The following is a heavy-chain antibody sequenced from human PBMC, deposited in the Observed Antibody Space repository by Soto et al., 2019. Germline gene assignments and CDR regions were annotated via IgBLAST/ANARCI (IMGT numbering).Heavy chain of an antibody. V-gene: IGHV3-23*01. CDR3: AREGIGGSAFSGFLDY. CDR1: GFTFSAFA. CDR2: VIGSGAYT. Sequence: GGSLRLSCAASGFTFSAFAMTWVRQPPWKGLEWVSTVIGSGAYTFDADSVKGRFTISRDNSKDTLYLQMNSLRPEDTAVYYCAREGIGGSAFSGFLDYWGQGRRVNVPS. D-gene: IGHD1-26*01. J-gene: IGHJ4*02.